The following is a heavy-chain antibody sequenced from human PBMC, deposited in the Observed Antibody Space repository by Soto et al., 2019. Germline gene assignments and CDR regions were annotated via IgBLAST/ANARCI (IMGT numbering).Heavy chain of an antibody. V-gene: IGHV3-23*01. CDR1: GFTFSSQA. D-gene: IGHD2-15*01. CDR3: AKRRGAGGHFDY. CDR2: VSIGGST. J-gene: IGHJ4*02. Sequence: WGSLRLSWASSGFTFSSQAMCWVGQGPGKGLEWAAVVSIGGSTHYADSVRGRFTISRDNSKNTLSLQMNSLTAEDTAVYFCAKRRGAGGHFDYWGQGAMVTVSS.